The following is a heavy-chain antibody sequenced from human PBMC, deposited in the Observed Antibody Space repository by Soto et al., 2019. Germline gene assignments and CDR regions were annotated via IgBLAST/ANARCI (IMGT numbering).Heavy chain of an antibody. Sequence: SETLSLTCTVSGGSISSSSYYWGWIRQPPGKGLEWIGSIYYSGSTYYNPSLKSRVTISVDTSKNQFSLKLSSVTAADTAVYYCARQAGRYYYYYYYMDVWGKGTTVTVSS. CDR2: IYYSGST. CDR3: ARQAGRYYYYYYYMDV. J-gene: IGHJ6*03. CDR1: GGSISSSSYY. V-gene: IGHV4-39*01. D-gene: IGHD1-1*01.